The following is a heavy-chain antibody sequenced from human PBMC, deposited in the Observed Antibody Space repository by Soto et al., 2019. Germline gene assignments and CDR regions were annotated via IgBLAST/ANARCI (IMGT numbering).Heavy chain of an antibody. CDR2: ISSSSSTI. CDR1: GFTFTNYN. J-gene: IGHJ4*02. CDR3: ARDDPGDGYTPRY. V-gene: IGHV3-48*02. D-gene: IGHD5-12*01. Sequence: EVQLVESGGGLVHPGGSLRLSCAASGFTFTNYNMNWVRQAPGKGLEWVSYISSSSSTIYYADSVKGRFTISRDNAKNSLYLQMHSLRDQDTAVYYCARDDPGDGYTPRYWGQGTLVTVSS.